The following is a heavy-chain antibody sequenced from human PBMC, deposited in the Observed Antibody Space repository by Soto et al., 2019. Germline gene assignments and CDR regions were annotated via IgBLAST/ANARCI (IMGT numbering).Heavy chain of an antibody. CDR2: IIPIFGTA. J-gene: IGHJ6*02. D-gene: IGHD3-16*01. Sequence: ASVKVSCKASGGTFSSYAISWVRQAPGQGLEWMGGIIPIFGTANYAQKFQGRVTITADESTSTAYMELSSLRSEDTAVYYCARGYYDYVWGESSRSMDVWGQGTTVTVSS. CDR1: GGTFSSYA. V-gene: IGHV1-69*13. CDR3: ARGYYDYVWGESSRSMDV.